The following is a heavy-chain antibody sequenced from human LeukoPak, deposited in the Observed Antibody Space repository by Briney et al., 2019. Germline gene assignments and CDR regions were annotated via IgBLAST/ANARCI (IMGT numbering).Heavy chain of an antibody. V-gene: IGHV4-34*01. CDR1: GGSFSGYY. Sequence: LETLSLTCAVYGGSFSGYYWSWIRQPPGKGLEWIGEINHSGSTNYNPSLKSRVTISVDTSKNQFSLKLSSVTAADTAVYYCARGFGTYYYYGMDVWGQGTTVTVSS. D-gene: IGHD1-14*01. J-gene: IGHJ6*02. CDR3: ARGFGTYYYYGMDV. CDR2: INHSGST.